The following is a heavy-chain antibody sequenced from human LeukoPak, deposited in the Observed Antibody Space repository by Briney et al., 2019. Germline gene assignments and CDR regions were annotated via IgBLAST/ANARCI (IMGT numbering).Heavy chain of an antibody. V-gene: IGHV3-9*01. CDR3: AKALLGATIQGPVDY. J-gene: IGHJ4*02. CDR2: ISWNSGSI. CDR1: GFTLTSYA. D-gene: IGHD1-26*01. Sequence: GGSLRLSCAASGFTLTSYAMSWVRQAPGKGLEWVSGISWNSGSIGYADSVKGRFTISRDNAKNSLYLQMNSLRAEDTALYYCAKALLGATIQGPVDYWGQGTLVTVSS.